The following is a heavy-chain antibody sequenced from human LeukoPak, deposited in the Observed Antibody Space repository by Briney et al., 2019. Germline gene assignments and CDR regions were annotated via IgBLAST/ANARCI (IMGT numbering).Heavy chain of an antibody. J-gene: IGHJ6*02. CDR1: GGSTSSHY. CDR3: ARLGLGYYYGMDV. Sequence: SETLSLTCTVSGGSTSSHYWSWIRQPPGKGLEWIGYIYNSGSTNYNPSVKSRVTISVDASKNQFSLKLSSVTAADTAVYYCARLGLGYYYGMDVWGQGTTVTVSS. V-gene: IGHV4-59*08. CDR2: IYNSGST. D-gene: IGHD3-10*01.